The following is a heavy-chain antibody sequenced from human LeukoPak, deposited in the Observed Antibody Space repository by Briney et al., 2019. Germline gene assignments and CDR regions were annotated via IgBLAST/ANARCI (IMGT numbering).Heavy chain of an antibody. CDR1: RFTFNSYW. CDR2: TTRQGSST. CDR3: AREMVGGYGTDY. Sequence: GGSLRLSCPSARFTFNSYWMQWVRQAPGKGLVWLSRTTRQGSSTSYADSAKGRFTISRDNAKNTLYLQMNSLRAEDTAVYYCAREMVGGYGTDYWGEGTLVTVSS. V-gene: IGHV3-74*01. D-gene: IGHD5-18*01. J-gene: IGHJ4*02.